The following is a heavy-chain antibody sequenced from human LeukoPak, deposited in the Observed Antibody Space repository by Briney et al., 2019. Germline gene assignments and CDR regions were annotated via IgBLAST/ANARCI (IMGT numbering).Heavy chain of an antibody. CDR1: GYTFTSYA. J-gene: IGHJ4*02. CDR3: ARDRAVGAKACGY. V-gene: IGHV1-3*01. CDR2: INAGNGNT. Sequence: ASVKVSCKASGYTFTSYAMHWVRQAPGQRLEWMGWINAGNGNTKYSQKFQGRVTITRDTSASTAYMELSSLRSEDTAVYYCARDRAVGAKACGYWGQGTLVTVSS. D-gene: IGHD1-26*01.